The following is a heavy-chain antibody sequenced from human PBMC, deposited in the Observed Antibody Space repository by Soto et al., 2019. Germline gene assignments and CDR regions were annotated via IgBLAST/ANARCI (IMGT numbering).Heavy chain of an antibody. D-gene: IGHD3-22*01. CDR2: ISGSGRTT. CDR1: GFTFSTYA. Sequence: EVQLLQSGGDLVQPGGSLTLTCAASGFTFSTYAMSWVRQAPGEGLEWVSGISGSGRTTFYADSVKGRFTISRDNSKNTLSLQSNSPGVEATAGYYCTRGRKTEVHDRSAYSEFYVHNWGQATLVTVSS. V-gene: IGHV3-23*01. J-gene: IGHJ4*02. CDR3: TRGRKTEVHDRSAYSEFYVHN.